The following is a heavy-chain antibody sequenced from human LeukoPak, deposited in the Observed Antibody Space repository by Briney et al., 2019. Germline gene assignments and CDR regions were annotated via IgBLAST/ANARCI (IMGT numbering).Heavy chain of an antibody. CDR2: ISSSSSTI. CDR3: ARRQLGPRLWDAFDV. D-gene: IGHD7-27*01. CDR1: GFTFSSYS. Sequence: GGSLRLSCAASGFTFSSYSMNWVRQAPGKGLEWVSYISSSSSTIYYADSVKGRFTISRDNAKNSLYLQINSLRAEDTAVYYCARRQLGPRLWDAFDVWGQGTVVTVSS. V-gene: IGHV3-48*04. J-gene: IGHJ3*01.